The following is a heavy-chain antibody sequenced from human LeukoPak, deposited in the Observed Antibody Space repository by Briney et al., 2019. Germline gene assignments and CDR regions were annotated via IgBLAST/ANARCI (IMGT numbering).Heavy chain of an antibody. CDR2: ISYDGSNK. J-gene: IGHJ5*02. CDR3: AKDTGYSSSWYVGNWFDP. Sequence: LSLTCAVYGGSFSDYYWSWIRQPPGKGLEWVAVISYDGSNKYYADSVKGRFTISRDNSKNTLYLQMNSLRAEDTAVYYCAKDTGYSSSWYVGNWFDPWGQGTLVTVSS. CDR1: GGSFSDYY. V-gene: IGHV3-30*18. D-gene: IGHD6-13*01.